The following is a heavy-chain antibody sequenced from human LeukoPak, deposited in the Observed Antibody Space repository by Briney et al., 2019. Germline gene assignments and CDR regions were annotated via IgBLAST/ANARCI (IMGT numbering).Heavy chain of an antibody. CDR2: IKQDGSEK. V-gene: IGHV3-7*01. CDR3: ARVIGRGYSYGPVRGADY. CDR1: GFTLSTYW. D-gene: IGHD5-18*01. J-gene: IGHJ4*02. Sequence: GGSLRLSCVASGFTLSTYWMHWVRPAPGKGLEWVANIKQDGSEKYYVDSVKGRFTISRDNAKNLLSLQLTSLRAEDTAVYYCARVIGRGYSYGPVRGADYWGQGTLVTVSS.